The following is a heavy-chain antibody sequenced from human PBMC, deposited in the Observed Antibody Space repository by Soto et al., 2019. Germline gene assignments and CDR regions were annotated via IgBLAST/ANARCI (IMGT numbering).Heavy chain of an antibody. D-gene: IGHD3-22*01. J-gene: IGHJ6*02. CDR1: GFTFSSYG. Sequence: GGSLRLSCAASGFTFSSYGMHWVRQAPGKGLEWVAAIRCDGGNKYYADSVKGRFTISRDNSKNTMYLQMNSLRAEDTAVYYCAKGVRSYYYYGMDVWGQGTTVTVSS. V-gene: IGHV3-33*06. CDR2: IRCDGGNK. CDR3: AKGVRSYYYYGMDV.